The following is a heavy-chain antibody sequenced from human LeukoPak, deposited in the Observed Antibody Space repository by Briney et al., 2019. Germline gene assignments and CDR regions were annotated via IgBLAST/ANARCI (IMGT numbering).Heavy chain of an antibody. CDR3: ARILTGYYDY. J-gene: IGHJ4*02. D-gene: IGHD3-9*01. V-gene: IGHV3-30*02. CDR1: GFTFSSYG. Sequence: GGSLRLSCAASGFTFSSYGMHWVRQAPGKGLEWVAFIRYDGSNKYYADSVKGRFTISRDNSKNTVYLQMNSLRAEDTAVYYCARILTGYYDYWGQGTLVTVSS. CDR2: IRYDGSNK.